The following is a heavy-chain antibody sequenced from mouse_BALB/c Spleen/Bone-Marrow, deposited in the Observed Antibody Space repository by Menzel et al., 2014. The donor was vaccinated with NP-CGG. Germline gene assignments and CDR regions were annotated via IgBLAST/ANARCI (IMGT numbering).Heavy chain of an antibody. CDR2: FFPGSGFI. J-gene: IGHJ4*01. D-gene: IGHD2-12*01. V-gene: IGHV1-62-2*01. CDR1: GYTFTEYI. Sequence: QVQLQQSGAELVKPGASVKVACKASGYTFTEYIIHWIKQRSGQGLEWIGWFFPGSGFIKYNEKFKDKASLTADKSSSTVYMELSRLTSEDSAVYFCARHEDLDIRRRLGAMDYWGQGTLVTVSS. CDR3: ARHEDLDIRRRLGAMDY.